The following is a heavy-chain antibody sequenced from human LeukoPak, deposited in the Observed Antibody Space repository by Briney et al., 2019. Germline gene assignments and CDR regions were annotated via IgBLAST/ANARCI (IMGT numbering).Heavy chain of an antibody. CDR2: IRSKAYGGTT. CDR3: SNSYCGGDCYSGRYFDY. D-gene: IGHD2-21*02. Sequence: GGSLRLSCAVSGYAFSNAWMNWVRQAPGKGLEWVGFIRSKAYGGTTEYAASVKGRFTISRDDSKSIAYLQMNSLKTGDTAVYYCSNSYCGGDCYSGRYFDYWGQGTLVTVSS. J-gene: IGHJ4*02. V-gene: IGHV3-49*04. CDR1: GYAFSNAW.